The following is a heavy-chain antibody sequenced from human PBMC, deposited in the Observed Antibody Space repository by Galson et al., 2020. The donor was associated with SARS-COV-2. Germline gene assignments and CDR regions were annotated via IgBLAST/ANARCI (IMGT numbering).Heavy chain of an antibody. D-gene: IGHD2-15*01. J-gene: IGHJ4*02. CDR1: GFSLSTSGMC. CDR3: ARDTALGYCSGGSCYSFDY. CDR2: IDWDDDK. Sequence: SGPTLVKPTQTITLTSTFSGFSLSTSGMCVSWIRQPPGKALEWLARIDWDDDKYYSTSLKTRLTISKDTSKNQVVLTMTNMDPVDTATYYCARDTALGYCSGGSCYSFDYWGQGTLVTVSS. V-gene: IGHV2-70*11.